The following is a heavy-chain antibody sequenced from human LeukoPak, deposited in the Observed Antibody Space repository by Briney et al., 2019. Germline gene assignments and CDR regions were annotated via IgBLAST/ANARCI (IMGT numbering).Heavy chain of an antibody. CDR2: IYHSGTT. CDR3: AEDYDILTGYYGYFDY. D-gene: IGHD3-9*01. V-gene: IGHV4-59*04. J-gene: IGHJ4*02. CDR1: GGSISSYY. Sequence: SETLSLTCTVSGGSISSYYWNWIRQPPGKGLEWIGTIYHSGTTYYNPSLKSRITISIDTSNNQFSLKLSSVTAADTAVYYCAEDYDILTGYYGYFDYWGQGTLVTVSS.